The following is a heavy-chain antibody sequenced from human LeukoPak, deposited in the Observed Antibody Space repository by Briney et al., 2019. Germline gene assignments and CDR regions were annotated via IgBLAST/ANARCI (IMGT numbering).Heavy chain of an antibody. D-gene: IGHD7-27*01. Sequence: GGSLRLSCAASGFTFSNYAMHWVRQAPGKGLEWVTVISYGGSNEYYADSVKGRFTISRDKSKNKLYLQMHSLTAEDTAVYYCAKDLGIHSDAYGYLDSWGQGTLVTVS. CDR3: AKDLGIHSDAYGYLDS. J-gene: IGHJ4*02. CDR2: ISYGGSNE. CDR1: GFTFSNYA. V-gene: IGHV3-30*19.